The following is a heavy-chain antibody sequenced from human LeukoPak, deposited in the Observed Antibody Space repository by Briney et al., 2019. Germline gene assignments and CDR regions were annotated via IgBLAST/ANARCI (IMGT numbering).Heavy chain of an antibody. D-gene: IGHD3-22*01. V-gene: IGHV3-11*01. CDR3: ASLVEYDSSGPGGYFDD. J-gene: IGHJ4*02. CDR1: GFTFRDYY. CDR2: ISSSGNTI. Sequence: GGSLSLPYAPSGFTFRDYYMSSIRQAPGKGLECVSYISSSGNTIYYADPVKARFTTSRDNAENFLYLPMHRLRAEVTAVYYCASLVEYDSSGPGGYFDDWGQGTLVTVSS.